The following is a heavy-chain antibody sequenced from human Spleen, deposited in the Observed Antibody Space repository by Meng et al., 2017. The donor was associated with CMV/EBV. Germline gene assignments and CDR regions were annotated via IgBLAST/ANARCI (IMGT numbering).Heavy chain of an antibody. CDR3: ARGSGIVGTTTGSEYFHH. V-gene: IGHV1-46*01. D-gene: IGHD1-26*01. J-gene: IGHJ1*01. Sequence: TFTNYYMHWVRQAPGQGLEWVGIINPSAGTTSYAQKCQGRVTMTRDTSTSTVYMELSSLRSEDTAVYYCARGSGIVGTTTGSEYFHHWGQGTLVTVSS. CDR2: INPSAGTT. CDR1: TFTNYY.